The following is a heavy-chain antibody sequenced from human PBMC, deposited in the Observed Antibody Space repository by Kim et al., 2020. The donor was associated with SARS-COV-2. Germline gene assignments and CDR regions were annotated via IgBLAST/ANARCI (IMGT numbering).Heavy chain of an antibody. CDR3: ARDPVLGYCSGGSCVYYYYGMDV. J-gene: IGHJ6*02. CDR2: IYYSGST. V-gene: IGHV4-31*03. Sequence: SETLSLTCTVSGGSISSGGYYWSWIRQHPGKGLEWIGYIYYSGSTYYNPSLKSRVTISVDTSKNQFSLKLSTVTAADTAVYYCARDPVLGYCSGGSCVYYYYGMDVWGQGTTVTVSS. D-gene: IGHD2-15*01. CDR1: GGSISSGGYY.